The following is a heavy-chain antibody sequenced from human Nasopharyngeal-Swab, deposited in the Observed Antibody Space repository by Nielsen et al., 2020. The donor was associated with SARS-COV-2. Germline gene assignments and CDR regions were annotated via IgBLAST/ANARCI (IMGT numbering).Heavy chain of an antibody. CDR1: GYTFTSYY. J-gene: IGHJ6*03. CDR3: ARTYGSGSYMDV. D-gene: IGHD3-10*01. Sequence: ASVKVSCKASGYTFTSYYMHWVRQAPGQGLEWMGIINPSGGSTSYAQKFQGRVTMARDTSTGTVYMELSSLRSEDTAVYYCARTYGSGSYMDVWGKGTTVTVSS. V-gene: IGHV1-46*01. CDR2: INPSGGST.